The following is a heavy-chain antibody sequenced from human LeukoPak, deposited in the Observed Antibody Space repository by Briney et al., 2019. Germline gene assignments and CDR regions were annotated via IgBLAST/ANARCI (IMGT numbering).Heavy chain of an antibody. CDR2: ISYDGSNE. Sequence: PGGSLRLSCAASGFTFSDYAMHWVRQAPGKGLDWVAVISYDGSNEYYADSVKGRFTISRDNSKNTLYLQMNSLRAEDTAVYYCARGSPVYYYDSRGYYSYFQHWGQGTLVTVSS. J-gene: IGHJ1*01. V-gene: IGHV3-30-3*01. CDR1: GFTFSDYA. CDR3: ARGSPVYYYDSRGYYSYFQH. D-gene: IGHD3-22*01.